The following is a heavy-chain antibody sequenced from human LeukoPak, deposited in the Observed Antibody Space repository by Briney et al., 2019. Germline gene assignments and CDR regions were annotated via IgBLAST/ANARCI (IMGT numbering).Heavy chain of an antibody. Sequence: NPSETLSLTCTVSGGSISSVDYYWSWIRQPPGKGLEWIGYIYYTGSTYYNPSLESRVTISVDTSKNQFSLNLNSVTAADTAVYYCARDPDPRIAADDIGDFWGQGILVTVSS. CDR1: GGSISSVDYY. CDR2: IYYTGST. D-gene: IGHD6-13*01. J-gene: IGHJ4*02. V-gene: IGHV4-30-4*08. CDR3: ARDPDPRIAADDIGDF.